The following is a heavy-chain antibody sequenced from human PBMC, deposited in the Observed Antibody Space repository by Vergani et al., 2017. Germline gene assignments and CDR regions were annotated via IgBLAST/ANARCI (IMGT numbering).Heavy chain of an antibody. D-gene: IGHD3-22*01. CDR1: GFTFSSYS. Sequence: EVQLVESGGGLVKPGGSLRLSCAASGFTFSSYSMNWVRQAPGKGLEWVSSISSSSSYIYYADSVKGRFTISRDNAKNSLYLQMNSLRAEDTAVYYCARGITMIVVVTPGDAFDIWGQGTMVTVSS. J-gene: IGHJ3*02. CDR2: ISSSSSYI. CDR3: ARGITMIVVVTPGDAFDI. V-gene: IGHV3-21*01.